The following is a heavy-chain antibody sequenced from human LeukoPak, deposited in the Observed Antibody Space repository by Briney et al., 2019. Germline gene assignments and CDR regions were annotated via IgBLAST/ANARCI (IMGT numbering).Heavy chain of an antibody. CDR3: ARWGGSGTYLFDY. J-gene: IGHJ4*02. Sequence: SETQSLTCTVSGDSVSTYYWSWIRQPAGKGLEWIGRIYSSVSTNYNPSLKSRVTMSVDTSKNQFSLKLSSVTAADTAVYYCARWGGSGTYLFDYWEQGTLVTVSS. V-gene: IGHV4-4*07. CDR2: IYSSVST. D-gene: IGHD3-10*01. CDR1: GDSVSTYY.